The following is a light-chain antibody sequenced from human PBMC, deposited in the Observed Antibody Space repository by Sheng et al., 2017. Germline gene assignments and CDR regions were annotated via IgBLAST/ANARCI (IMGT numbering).Light chain of an antibody. CDR1: ESISSY. V-gene: IGKV3-20*01. Sequence: EIVVTQSPGTLSLSPGERATLSCRTSESISSYLAWYQLRPGQAPRLLIYGASIRATGIPDRFSGSVSGTDFTLTINRLEPEDFAVYYCQHYGRSPVTFGQGTKVEIK. CDR3: QHYGRSPVT. CDR2: GAS. J-gene: IGKJ1*01.